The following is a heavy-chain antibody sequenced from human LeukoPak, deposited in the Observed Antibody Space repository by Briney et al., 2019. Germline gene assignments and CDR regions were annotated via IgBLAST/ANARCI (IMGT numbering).Heavy chain of an antibody. CDR3: ARLEQLWSYYFDY. CDR2: IYYSGST. J-gene: IGHJ4*02. CDR1: GGSISSSSYY. D-gene: IGHD5-18*01. V-gene: IGHV4-39*01. Sequence: SETLSLTCTVSGGSISSSSYYWGWIRQPPGKGLEWIGSIYYSGSTYYNPSLKSRVTISVDTSENQFSLKLSSVTAADTAVYYCARLEQLWSYYFDYWGQGTLVTVSS.